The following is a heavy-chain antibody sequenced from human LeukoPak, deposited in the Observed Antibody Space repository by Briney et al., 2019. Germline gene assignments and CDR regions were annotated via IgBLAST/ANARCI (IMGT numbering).Heavy chain of an antibody. CDR2: ISSSSSYI. D-gene: IGHD3-22*01. V-gene: IGHV3-21*01. CDR3: ARDLTMIVVVPDAFDI. J-gene: IGHJ3*02. CDR1: GFTFSSYS. Sequence: GSLRLSCAASGFTFSSYSMNWVRQAPGKGLEWVSSISSSSSYIYYADSVKGRFTISRDNAKNSLYLQMNSLRAEDTAVYYCARDLTMIVVVPDAFDIWGQGTMVTVSS.